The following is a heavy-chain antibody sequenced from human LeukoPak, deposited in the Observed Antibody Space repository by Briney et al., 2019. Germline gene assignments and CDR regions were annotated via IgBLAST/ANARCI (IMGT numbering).Heavy chain of an antibody. Sequence: PGGSLRLSCAASGFSVNNLYMSWVRQAPGKGLEWVSGIYSGDRTYYADSVKGRFTISRDNSKNTVNLQMNSLRAEDTAVYYCARGRADWEFFDYWGQGTLVTVSS. D-gene: IGHD3-10*01. V-gene: IGHV3-66*01. J-gene: IGHJ4*02. CDR3: ARGRADWEFFDY. CDR1: GFSVNNLY. CDR2: IYSGDRT.